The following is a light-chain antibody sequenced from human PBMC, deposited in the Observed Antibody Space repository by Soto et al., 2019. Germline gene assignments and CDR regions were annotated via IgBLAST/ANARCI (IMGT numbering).Light chain of an antibody. Sequence: QSVLTQPPSVSAAPGQKVTISCSGSSSNIGNNYLSWYQQLPGTAPKLLIYDNNKRPSGIPDRFSGSKSGTSATLGITGLQTGYEADYYCGTWDSSLSAVVFGGVTKLTVL. V-gene: IGLV1-51*01. CDR1: SSNIGNNY. J-gene: IGLJ2*01. CDR2: DNN. CDR3: GTWDSSLSAVV.